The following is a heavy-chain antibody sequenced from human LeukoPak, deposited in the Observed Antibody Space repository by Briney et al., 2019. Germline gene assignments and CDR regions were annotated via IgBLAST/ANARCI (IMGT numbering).Heavy chain of an antibody. Sequence: GASVKVSCKASGGTFSSYAISWVRQAPGQGLEWMGRIIPILGIANYAQKFQGRVTITADKSTSTAYMELSSLRSEDTAVYYCASHEVVTAIQHHFDYWGQGTLVTVSS. V-gene: IGHV1-69*04. J-gene: IGHJ4*02. CDR2: IIPILGIA. CDR3: ASHEVVTAIQHHFDY. CDR1: GGTFSSYA. D-gene: IGHD2-21*02.